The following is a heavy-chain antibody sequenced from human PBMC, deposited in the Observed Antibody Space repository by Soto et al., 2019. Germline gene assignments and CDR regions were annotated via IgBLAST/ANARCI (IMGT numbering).Heavy chain of an antibody. CDR1: GFSLSTSGVG. D-gene: IGHD2-21*02. V-gene: IGHV2-5*02. Sequence: QITLKESGPTLVKPTQTLTLTCTFSGFSLSTSGVGVGWIRQHPGKALEWLALIYWDDDKRYSPSLKSRLTITKDTSKNQVVLTMTNMDPVDTATYYCAHRLATYCGGDCSTYFDYWGQGTLVTVSS. J-gene: IGHJ4*02. CDR2: IYWDDDK. CDR3: AHRLATYCGGDCSTYFDY.